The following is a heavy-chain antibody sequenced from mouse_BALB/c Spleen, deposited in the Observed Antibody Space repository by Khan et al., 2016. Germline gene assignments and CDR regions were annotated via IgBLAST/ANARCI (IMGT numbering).Heavy chain of an antibody. V-gene: IGHV9-1*02. CDR2: INTYTGEP. CDR3: ARGDGSSYRFAY. CDR1: GYTFTNYG. D-gene: IGHD1-1*01. Sequence: QIQLVQSGPELKKPGETVKISCKASGYTFTNYGMNWVKQAPGKGLKWMGWINTYTGEPTYADDFKGRFAFSLETSASTAYLQINNLKNEDMATYFCARGDGSSYRFAYWGQGTLVTVSA. J-gene: IGHJ3*01.